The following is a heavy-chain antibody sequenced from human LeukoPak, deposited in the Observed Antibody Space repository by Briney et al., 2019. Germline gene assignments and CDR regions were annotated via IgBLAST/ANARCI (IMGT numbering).Heavy chain of an antibody. Sequence: ASVKVSCKASGYTFTSYGISWVRQAPGQGLEWMGWISAYNGNTNYAQKLQGRVTGTTDASTSTAYMELRSLRSDDTAVYYCARVSRYYYDSSGYSDYWGQGTLVTVSS. CDR1: GYTFTSYG. V-gene: IGHV1-18*01. CDR2: ISAYNGNT. J-gene: IGHJ4*02. D-gene: IGHD3-22*01. CDR3: ARVSRYYYDSSGYSDY.